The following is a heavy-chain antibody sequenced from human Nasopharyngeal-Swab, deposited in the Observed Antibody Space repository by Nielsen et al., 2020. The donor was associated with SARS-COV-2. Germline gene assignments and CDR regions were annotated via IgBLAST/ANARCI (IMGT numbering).Heavy chain of an antibody. J-gene: IGHJ6*02. CDR2: INPSGGST. D-gene: IGHD6-19*01. V-gene: IGHV1-46*01. CDR3: ARDPTSVAGTGDYYYGMDV. CDR1: GYTFTSYY. Sequence: ASVKVSCKASGYTFTSYYMHWVRQALGQGLEWMGIINPSGGSTSYAQKFQGRVTMTRDTSISTAYMELSRLRSDDTAVYYCARDPTSVAGTGDYYYGMDVWGQGTTVTVSS.